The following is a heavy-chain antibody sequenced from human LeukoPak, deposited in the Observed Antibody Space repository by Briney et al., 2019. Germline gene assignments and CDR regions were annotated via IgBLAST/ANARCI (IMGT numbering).Heavy chain of an antibody. Sequence: ASVKVSCKASGGTFSSYAISWVRQAPGQGLEWMGGIIPIFGTANYAQKFQGRATITADESTSTAYMELSSLRSEDTAVYYCARHHSGYDQYYYGMDVWGQGTTVTVS. J-gene: IGHJ6*02. D-gene: IGHD5-12*01. V-gene: IGHV1-69*13. CDR1: GGTFSSYA. CDR3: ARHHSGYDQYYYGMDV. CDR2: IIPIFGTA.